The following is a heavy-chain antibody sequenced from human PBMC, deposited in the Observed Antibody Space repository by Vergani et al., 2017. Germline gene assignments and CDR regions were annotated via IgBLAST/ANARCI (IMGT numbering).Heavy chain of an antibody. J-gene: IGHJ4*02. D-gene: IGHD6-19*01. V-gene: IGHV4-39*01. CDR1: ADSISSGSYY. CDR2: IYYSGLT. CDR3: ARQRPGSGWSPGDFDD. Sequence: QLQLQQSGPGLVKPSETLFLTCTVSADSISSGSYYWGWIRQPPGKSLEWIGSIYYSGLTYYNPSLKSRVAVSVHTSKNQFSLKVTSVPAADTAVYFCARQRPGSGWSPGDFDDWGQGSLVTVSS.